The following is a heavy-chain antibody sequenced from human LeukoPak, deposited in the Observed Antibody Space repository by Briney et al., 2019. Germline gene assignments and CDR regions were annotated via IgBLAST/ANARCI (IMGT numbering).Heavy chain of an antibody. D-gene: IGHD3-10*01. V-gene: IGHV4-59*01. J-gene: IGHJ4*02. Sequence: PSESLSLTCTVSGGTISSYYRSWIRQPPGKGLEWIGYIYYSGSTNYNPSLKSRVTISVDTSKNQFSLKLSSVTAPDTAVYYCARGELLAYFDYWGQGTLVTVSS. CDR1: GGTISSYY. CDR2: IYYSGST. CDR3: ARGELLAYFDY.